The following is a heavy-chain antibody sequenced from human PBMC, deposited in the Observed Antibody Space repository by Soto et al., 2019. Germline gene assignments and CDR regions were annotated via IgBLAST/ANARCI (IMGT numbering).Heavy chain of an antibody. CDR2: IYYSGST. CDR3: ARGGYKTFDY. Sequence: SEMMPLRYTVSYGTSIGGAGYWSCIRQHPGKGLEWIGYIYYSGSTYYNTSLKSRVTISVDTSKNQFSLKLSSVTAADTAVYYCARGGYKTFDYWGQGTLVTVSS. CDR1: YGTSIGGAGY. D-gene: IGHD5-12*01. V-gene: IGHV4-31*03. J-gene: IGHJ4*02.